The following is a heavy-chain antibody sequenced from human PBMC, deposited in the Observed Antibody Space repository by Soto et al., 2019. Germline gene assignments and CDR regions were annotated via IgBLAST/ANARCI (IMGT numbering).Heavy chain of an antibody. J-gene: IGHJ4*02. V-gene: IGHV4-59*01. CDR1: GGSISSYY. CDR3: ARSYSLVTYYFDY. Sequence: SETLSLTCTVSGGSISSYYWSWIRQPPGKGLEWIGYIYYSGSTNYNPSLKSRVTISVDTSKNQFSLRLSSVTAADTAVYYCARSYSLVTYYFDYWGQGTLVTVSS. CDR2: IYYSGST. D-gene: IGHD3-9*01.